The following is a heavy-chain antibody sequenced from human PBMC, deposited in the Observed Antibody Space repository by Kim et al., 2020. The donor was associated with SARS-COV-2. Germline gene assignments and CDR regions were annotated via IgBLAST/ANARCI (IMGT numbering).Heavy chain of an antibody. D-gene: IGHD4-17*01. CDR1: GGSFSGYY. CDR2: INHSGST. Sequence: SETLSLTCAVYGGSFSGYYWSWIRQPPGKGLEWIGEINHSGSTNYNPSLKSRVTISVDTSKNQFSLKLSSVTAADTAVYYCARGAGGDYGKDWFDPWGQGTLVTVSS. V-gene: IGHV4-34*01. J-gene: IGHJ5*02. CDR3: ARGAGGDYGKDWFDP.